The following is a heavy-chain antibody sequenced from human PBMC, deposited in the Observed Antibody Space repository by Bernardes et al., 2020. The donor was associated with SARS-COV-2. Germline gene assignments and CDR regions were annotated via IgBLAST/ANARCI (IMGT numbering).Heavy chain of an antibody. CDR1: GYTFTSYD. CDR3: ARGRLLITIFGVVITNPFFDC. CDR2: MNPNSGNT. V-gene: IGHV1-8*01. Sequence: ASVKVSCKASGYTFTSYDINWVRQATGQGLEWMGWMNPNSGNTGYAQKFQGRVTMTRDTSISTAYMELSSLRSEDTDVYYCARGRLLITIFGVVITNPFFDCCGQGTLVADCS. D-gene: IGHD3-3*01. J-gene: IGHJ4*02.